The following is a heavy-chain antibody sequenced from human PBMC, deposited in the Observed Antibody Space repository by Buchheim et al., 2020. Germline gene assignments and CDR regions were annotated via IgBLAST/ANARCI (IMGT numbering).Heavy chain of an antibody. Sequence: QVQLVESGGGVVQPGRSLRLSCAASGFTFSSYAMHWVRQAPGKGLEWVAVISYDGSNKYYADSVKGRFTISRDNSKNTLYLQMNSLRAEDTAVYYCARDYSRGTQQLVLKYWGQGTL. D-gene: IGHD6-13*01. CDR3: ARDYSRGTQQLVLKY. V-gene: IGHV3-30-3*01. CDR2: ISYDGSNK. CDR1: GFTFSSYA. J-gene: IGHJ4*02.